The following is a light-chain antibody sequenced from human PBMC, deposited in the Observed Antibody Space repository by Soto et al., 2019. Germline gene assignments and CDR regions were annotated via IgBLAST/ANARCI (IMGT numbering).Light chain of an antibody. CDR3: SSYAGSNNWV. J-gene: IGLJ3*02. Sequence: QSALTQPPSASGSPGQSVTISCTGTSSDVGDYNYVSWYQQHPGKAPKLMIYEVSKRPSGVPDRFSGSKSGNTASLTVSGLQAEDEDDYYCSSYAGSNNWVFGGGTKVTVL. CDR2: EVS. V-gene: IGLV2-8*01. CDR1: SSDVGDYNY.